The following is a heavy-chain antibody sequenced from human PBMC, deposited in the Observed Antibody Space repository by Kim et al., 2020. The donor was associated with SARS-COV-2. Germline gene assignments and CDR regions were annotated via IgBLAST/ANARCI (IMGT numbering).Heavy chain of an antibody. D-gene: IGHD1-1*01. V-gene: IGHV3-9*01. Sequence: SVQGRFTISRDNAKNSLYLQMNRLRAEDTALYYCAKDMGVNWNDEGWFDYWGQGTLVTVSS. J-gene: IGHJ4*02. CDR3: AKDMGVNWNDEGWFDY.